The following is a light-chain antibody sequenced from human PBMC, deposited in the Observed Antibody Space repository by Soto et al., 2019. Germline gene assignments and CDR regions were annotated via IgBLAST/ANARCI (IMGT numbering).Light chain of an antibody. CDR1: QSVSSY. CDR2: DAS. CDR3: QQRSNWPPRLT. V-gene: IGKV3-11*01. J-gene: IGKJ4*01. Sequence: EIVLTQSPATLSLSPGERAPLCCRASQSVSSYLAWYQQKPGQAPRLLIYDASNRATGIPARFSGSGSGTDFTLTISSLEPEDFAVYYCQQRSNWPPRLTFGGGTKVEIK.